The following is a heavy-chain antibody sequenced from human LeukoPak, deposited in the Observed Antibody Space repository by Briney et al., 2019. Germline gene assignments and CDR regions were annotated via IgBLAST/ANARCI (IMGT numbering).Heavy chain of an antibody. D-gene: IGHD3-16*01. CDR1: GFTFSSYG. V-gene: IGHV3-48*01. J-gene: IGHJ4*02. CDR2: ISSSSSTI. CDR3: SRGEYGGYFDY. Sequence: GRSLRLSCAASGFTFSSYGMHWVRQAPGKGLEWVSYISSSSSTIYYADSVKGRFTISRDNAKNSLYLQMNSLRAEDTAVYYCSRGEYGGYFDYWGQGTLVTVSS.